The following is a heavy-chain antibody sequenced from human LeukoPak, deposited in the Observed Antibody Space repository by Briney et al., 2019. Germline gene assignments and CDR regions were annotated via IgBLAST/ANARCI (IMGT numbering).Heavy chain of an antibody. D-gene: IGHD2-2*01. CDR2: ISFDGSNK. Sequence: GRSLRLSCAGSGFTFSSYAMHWVRQAPAKGLEWVAVISFDGSNKYYADSVKGRFTISRDNSRTTLYLQMNSLRAEDTAVYYGARDDCSSTSCYVGYYYGMDLWGQGTTVTVSS. J-gene: IGHJ6*02. CDR1: GFTFSSYA. CDR3: ARDDCSSTSCYVGYYYGMDL. V-gene: IGHV3-30-3*01.